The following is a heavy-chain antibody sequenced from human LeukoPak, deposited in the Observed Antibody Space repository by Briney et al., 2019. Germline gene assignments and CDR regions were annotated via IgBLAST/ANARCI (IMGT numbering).Heavy chain of an antibody. J-gene: IGHJ6*03. CDR3: ARDTLLIAPWTHMDV. V-gene: IGHV3-21*01. CDR2: ISSSSSYI. CDR1: GFTFSSYS. D-gene: IGHD2/OR15-2a*01. Sequence: PGGSLRLSCAASGFTFSSYSMNWVRQAPGKGLEWVSSISSSSSYIYYADSVKGRFTISRDNAKNSLYLQMNSLRAEDTAVYYCARDTLLIAPWTHMDVWGKGTTVTVSS.